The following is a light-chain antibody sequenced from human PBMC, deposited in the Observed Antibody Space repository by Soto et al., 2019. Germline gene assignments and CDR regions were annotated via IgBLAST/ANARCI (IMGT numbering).Light chain of an antibody. Sequence: EGVLTQSPGTLSLSPGERATLSCRASETVGSNYLAWYQQQPGQAPRLLIFDASIRATGIPDRFSGSGSGTEFSLTISRLEPEDSAVYFCHHYGYGADTFGQGTKLEI. CDR2: DAS. CDR1: ETVGSNY. CDR3: HHYGYGADT. V-gene: IGKV3-20*01. J-gene: IGKJ2*01.